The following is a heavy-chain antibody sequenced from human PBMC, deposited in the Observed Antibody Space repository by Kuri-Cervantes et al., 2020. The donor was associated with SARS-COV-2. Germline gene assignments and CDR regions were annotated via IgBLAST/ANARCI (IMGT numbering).Heavy chain of an antibody. CDR3: ASGGITMIVVAHPFDY. CDR1: GGTFSSYA. V-gene: IGHV1-69*04. D-gene: IGHD3-22*01. Sequence: SVKVSCKASGGTFSSYAISWVRQAPGQGLEWMGRIIPIFGIANYAQKFQGRVTITADKSTSTAYMELSSLRSEDTAVYYCASGGITMIVVAHPFDYWGQGTLVTVFS. CDR2: IIPIFGIA. J-gene: IGHJ4*02.